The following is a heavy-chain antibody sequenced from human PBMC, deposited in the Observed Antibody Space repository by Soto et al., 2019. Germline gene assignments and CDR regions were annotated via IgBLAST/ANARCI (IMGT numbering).Heavy chain of an antibody. V-gene: IGHV1-69*01. J-gene: IGHJ5*02. Sequence: VQLVQSWAEVTNPGSSVKVSCKASGGTFSSYAISWVRQAPGQGLEWIGGNIHIFGTANYSQKFQGRVTLSADESTSTASMELSSLRPAIRAVYYCAIVTSLYWGYNRSDPWCQGTLVTVS. CDR2: NIHIFGTA. CDR1: GGTFSSYA. CDR3: AIVTSLYWGYNRSDP. D-gene: IGHD2-8*02.